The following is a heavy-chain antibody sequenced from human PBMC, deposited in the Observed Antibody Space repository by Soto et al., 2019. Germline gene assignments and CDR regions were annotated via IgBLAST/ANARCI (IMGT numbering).Heavy chain of an antibody. Sequence: SETLSLTCTVSGGSISSYSCSWIRQPPGKGLEWIGFIDYGGSTNYNSSLKSRVTILVDTSMNQFSLKLSSVTAADTAVYFCARASLEFWSGYYTGLGAFDIWGQGTMVTVSS. CDR3: ARASLEFWSGYYTGLGAFDI. D-gene: IGHD3-3*01. J-gene: IGHJ3*02. V-gene: IGHV4-59*01. CDR2: IDYGGST. CDR1: GGSISSYS.